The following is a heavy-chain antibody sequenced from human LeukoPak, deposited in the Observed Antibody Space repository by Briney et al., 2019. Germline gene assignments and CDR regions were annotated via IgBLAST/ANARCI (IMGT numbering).Heavy chain of an antibody. J-gene: IGHJ4*02. CDR2: ISAYNGNT. CDR1: GYTFTSYG. V-gene: IGHV1-18*01. Sequence: ASVKVSCKASGYTFTSYGISWVRQAPGQGLEWMGWISAYNGNTNYAQKLQGRVTMTTDTSTSTAYMELRSLTSDDTAVYYCALITLVRGVIMWGGDYWGQGTLVTVSS. D-gene: IGHD3-10*01. CDR3: ALITLVRGVIMWGGDY.